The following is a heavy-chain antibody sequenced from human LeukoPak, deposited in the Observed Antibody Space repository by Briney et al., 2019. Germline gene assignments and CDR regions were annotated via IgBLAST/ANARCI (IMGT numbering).Heavy chain of an antibody. V-gene: IGHV3-21*01. D-gene: IGHD2-15*01. CDR2: ISTYSTYI. CDR3: VREGGPYSDYDYMDV. CDR1: GFILNSYD. Sequence: PGGSLRLSCAASGFILNSYDMDWVRQAPGKGLEWVASISTYSTYIYYGDSVKGRFTISRDNANNSVSLQMNSLKVEDTAVYYCVREGGPYSDYDYMDVWGKGTTVAVSS. J-gene: IGHJ6*03.